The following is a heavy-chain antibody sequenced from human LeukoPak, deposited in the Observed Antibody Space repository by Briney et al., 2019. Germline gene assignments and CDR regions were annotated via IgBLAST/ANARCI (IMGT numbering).Heavy chain of an antibody. CDR3: ARDLSGTQDY. V-gene: IGHV3-23*01. D-gene: IGHD1-26*01. J-gene: IGHJ4*02. Sequence: PGGSLRLSCAASGFTFSSYGLSWVRQAPGKGLEWASTISDSGASTYYTDSVKGRFTISRDNSKNTLNLQMNSLRAEDAAVYYCARDLSGTQDYWGQGTLVTVSS. CDR2: ISDSGAST. CDR1: GFTFSSYG.